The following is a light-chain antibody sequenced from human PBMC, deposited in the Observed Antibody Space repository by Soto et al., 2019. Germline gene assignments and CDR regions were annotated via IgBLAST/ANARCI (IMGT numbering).Light chain of an antibody. CDR2: GAS. CDR3: QNYDNSLT. J-gene: IGKJ4*01. CDR1: QKVSGNL. Sequence: TVLSLYPGSLSLSTDERATLSCRARQKVSGNLLVWYQQHPGQAPRLLINGASSRATGIPDRFSGSGSGTDFSLTSRILDPDDFAYYYYQNYDNSLTFGRGTKVDIK. V-gene: IGKV3-20*01.